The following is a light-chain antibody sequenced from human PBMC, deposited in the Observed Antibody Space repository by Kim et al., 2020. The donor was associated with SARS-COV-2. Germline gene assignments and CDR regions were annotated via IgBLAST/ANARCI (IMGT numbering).Light chain of an antibody. CDR3: QQYKHWPWT. CDR2: GAS. Sequence: EIIMKQSPATLSVSPGERVTLSCRASQSFINSLAWYQQKPGQPLRLLIYGASTRATGIPPRFSGSGSGTEFTLTISSLQSEDFAVYYCQQYKHWPWTFGQGTKVDIK. V-gene: IGKV3-15*01. J-gene: IGKJ1*01. CDR1: QSFINS.